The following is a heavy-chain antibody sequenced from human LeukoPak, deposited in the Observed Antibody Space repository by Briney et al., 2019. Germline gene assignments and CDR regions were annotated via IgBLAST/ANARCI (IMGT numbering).Heavy chain of an antibody. D-gene: IGHD6-6*01. CDR1: GGSISSYY. J-gene: IGHJ4*02. CDR3: ARVDSSSGYFDY. Sequence: KPSETLSHTCTVSGGSISSYYWSWIRQPPGKGLEWIGYIYYSGSTNYNPSLKSRVTISVDTSKNQFSLKLSSVTAADTAVYYCARVDSSSGYFDYWGQGTLVTVSS. V-gene: IGHV4-59*01. CDR2: IYYSGST.